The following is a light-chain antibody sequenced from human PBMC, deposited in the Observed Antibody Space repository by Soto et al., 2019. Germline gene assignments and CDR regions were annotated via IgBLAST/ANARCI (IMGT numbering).Light chain of an antibody. V-gene: IGKV2-28*01. CDR1: QSLLHSNGYNY. CDR2: LGS. Sequence: DIVMTQSPLSLPVTPGEPASISCRSSQSLLHSNGYNYLDWYLQKPGQSPQLLIYLGSNRASGVPDRGSGSGSGTDFTLKISRVEAEDVGVYYGMQALQTPPTFGQGTKLEIK. CDR3: MQALQTPPT. J-gene: IGKJ2*01.